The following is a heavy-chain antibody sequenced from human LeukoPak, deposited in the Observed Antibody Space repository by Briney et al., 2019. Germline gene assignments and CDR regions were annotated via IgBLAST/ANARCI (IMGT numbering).Heavy chain of an antibody. CDR1: GGSFSGYY. J-gene: IGHJ4*02. Sequence: SETLSLTCAVYGGSFSGYYWSWIRQPPGKGLEWIGEINHSGSTNYNPSLKSRVTISVDTSKNQFSLKLSSVTAADTAVYYCARGLDYYGSGSLFYFDYWGQGTLVTVSS. CDR3: ARGLDYYGSGSLFYFDY. CDR2: INHSGST. D-gene: IGHD3-10*01. V-gene: IGHV4-34*01.